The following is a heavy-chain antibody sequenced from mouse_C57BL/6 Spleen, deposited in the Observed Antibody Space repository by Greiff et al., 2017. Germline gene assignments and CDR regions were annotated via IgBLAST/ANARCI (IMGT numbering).Heavy chain of an antibody. Sequence: QVQLQQSGPELVKPGASVKISCKASGYAFSSSWMNWVKQRPGKGLEWIGRLYPGDGDTTYNGQFKGKATLTADKTSSTAYMQLSRLTSADSAVYFCARGADDHGHYYAMDYWGQGTSVTVAS. J-gene: IGHJ4*01. CDR1: GYAFSSSW. D-gene: IGHD2-4*01. CDR3: ARGADDHGHYYAMDY. CDR2: LYPGDGDT. V-gene: IGHV1-82*01.